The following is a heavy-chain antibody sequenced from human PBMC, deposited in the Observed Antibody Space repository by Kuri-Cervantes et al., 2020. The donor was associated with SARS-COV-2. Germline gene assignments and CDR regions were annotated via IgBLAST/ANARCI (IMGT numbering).Heavy chain of an antibody. V-gene: IGHV1-18*01. J-gene: IGHJ4*02. CDR1: GYTFTSYG. Sequence: ASVKVSCKASGYTFTSYGISWVRQAPGQGLEWMGWISAYNGNTNYAQKLQGRVTMTTDTSTSTDYMELRSLRSDDTAVYYRARDRGMGTVTTQYQYWGQGTLVTVSS. CDR3: ARDRGMGTVTTQYQY. D-gene: IGHD4-17*01. CDR2: ISAYNGNT.